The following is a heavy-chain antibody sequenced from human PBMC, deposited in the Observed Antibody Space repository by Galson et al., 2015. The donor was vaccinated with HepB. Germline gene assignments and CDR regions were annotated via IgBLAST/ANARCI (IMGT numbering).Heavy chain of an antibody. CDR2: ISSSSSYI. J-gene: IGHJ6*02. Sequence: SLRLSCAASGFTFSSYSMNWVRQAPGKGLEWVSSISSSSSYIYYADSVKGRFTISRDNAKNSLYLQMNSLRAEDTAVYYCARMRPLGYCSGGSCLYYYYGMDVWGQGTAVTVSS. CDR3: ARMRPLGYCSGGSCLYYYYGMDV. V-gene: IGHV3-21*01. D-gene: IGHD2-15*01. CDR1: GFTFSSYS.